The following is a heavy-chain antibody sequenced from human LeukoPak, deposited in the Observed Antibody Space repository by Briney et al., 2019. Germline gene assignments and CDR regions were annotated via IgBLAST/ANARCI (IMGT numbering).Heavy chain of an antibody. CDR2: IYYSGST. V-gene: IGHV4-59*11. CDR3: ARGESRDGYLYDY. Sequence: PSETLSLTCAVSGGSISSHYWSWIRQPPGKGLEWIGYIYYSGSTNYNPSLKSRVTISVDTSKNQFSLKLSSVTAADTAVYYCARGESRDGYLYDYWGQGTLVTVSS. J-gene: IGHJ4*02. D-gene: IGHD5-24*01. CDR1: GGSISSHY.